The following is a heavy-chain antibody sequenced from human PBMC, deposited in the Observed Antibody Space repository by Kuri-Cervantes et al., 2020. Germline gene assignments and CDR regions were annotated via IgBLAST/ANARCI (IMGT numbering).Heavy chain of an antibody. CDR3: ARTSGPDIFDFDY. J-gene: IGHJ4*02. Sequence: ASVKVSCKVSGYTFTDYYMHWVQQAPGKGLEWMGLVDPEDGETIYAEKFQGRVTITADTSTDTAYMELSSLRSEDTAVYYCARTSGPDIFDFDYWGQGTLVTVSS. CDR1: GYTFTDYY. D-gene: IGHD3-9*01. CDR2: VDPEDGET. V-gene: IGHV1-69-2*01.